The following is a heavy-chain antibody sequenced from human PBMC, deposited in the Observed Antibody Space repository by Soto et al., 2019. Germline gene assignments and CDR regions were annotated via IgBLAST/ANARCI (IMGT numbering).Heavy chain of an antibody. J-gene: IGHJ4*02. CDR1: GGCLSGYY. V-gene: IGHV4-34*01. CDR2: INHSGST. Sequence: PSETLALTCAVYGGCLSGYYWSWIRQPPGKGLEWIGEINHSGSTNYNPSLKSRVTISVDTSKNQFSLKLSSVTAADTAVYYCANPLLDYWGQGTLVTVSS. CDR3: ANPLLDY.